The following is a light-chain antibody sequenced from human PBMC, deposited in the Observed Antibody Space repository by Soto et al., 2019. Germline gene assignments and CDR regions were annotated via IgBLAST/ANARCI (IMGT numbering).Light chain of an antibody. CDR2: AAH. Sequence: DLQMTQSPSSLSASVGDRVTITCRARQSISSYLNWYQQKPGKVPMLLIYAAHSLQTGVPTRFRGSVSAPDFTLVTSSQQPEAFATYYCPQSYSTPSFGQGTKLEIK. J-gene: IGKJ2*01. V-gene: IGKV1-39*01. CDR1: QSISSY. CDR3: PQSYSTPS.